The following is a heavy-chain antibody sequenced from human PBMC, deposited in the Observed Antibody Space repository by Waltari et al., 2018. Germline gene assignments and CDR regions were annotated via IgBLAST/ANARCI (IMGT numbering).Heavy chain of an antibody. CDR3: ARGVASMIRGVVDWFDP. CDR1: GFSFGSSS. CDR2: INQDGSEK. D-gene: IGHD3-10*01. V-gene: IGHV3-7*01. Sequence: EVQLVESGGGLVQPGGYLRLSCAASGFSFGSSSMSRVRQAPGKGLEWVANINQDGSEKHYVDSVKGRFTVSRDNAKSSLYLQMNSLRADDTAVYYCARGVASMIRGVVDWFDPWGQGTLVTVSS. J-gene: IGHJ5*02.